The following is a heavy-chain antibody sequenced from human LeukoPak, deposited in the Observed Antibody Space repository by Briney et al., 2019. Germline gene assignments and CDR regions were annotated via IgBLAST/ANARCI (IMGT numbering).Heavy chain of an antibody. CDR1: GYSFTNYW. J-gene: IGHJ4*02. V-gene: IGHV5-51*01. CDR2: IYPGDSDT. Sequence: GESLKISCKGSGYSFTNYWIGWVRQMPGKGLEWMGIIYPGDSDTRYSPSFQGQVTMSADKSISTAYLQWSSLKASDTAMYYCARTGTGAIFGVVQQYYFDYWGQGTLVTVSS. D-gene: IGHD3-3*02. CDR3: ARTGTGAIFGVVQQYYFDY.